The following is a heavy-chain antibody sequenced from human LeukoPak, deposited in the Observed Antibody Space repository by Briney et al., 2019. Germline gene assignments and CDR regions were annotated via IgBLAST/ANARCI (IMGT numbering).Heavy chain of an antibody. J-gene: IGHJ6*02. CDR3: ARVKAAAGFRTYYYGMDV. CDR1: GFTFSSYA. D-gene: IGHD6-13*01. V-gene: IGHV3-30-3*01. CDR2: ISYDGSNK. Sequence: GGSLRLSCEASGFTFSSYAMHWVRQAPGKGLEWVAVISYDGSNKYYADSVKGRFTISRDNSKNTLYLQMNSLRAEDTAVYYCARVKAAAGFRTYYYGMDVWGQGTTVTVSS.